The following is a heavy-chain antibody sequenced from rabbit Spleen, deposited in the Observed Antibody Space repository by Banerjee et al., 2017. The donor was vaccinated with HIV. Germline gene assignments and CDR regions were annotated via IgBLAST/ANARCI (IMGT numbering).Heavy chain of an antibody. CDR1: GIDFSSYYY. D-gene: IGHD1-1*01. Sequence: QSLEESGGDLVKPGASLTLTCTASGIDFSSYYYMCWVRQAPGKGLELIACIDVSNSGSTYYGSWAKGRFTISKTSSTTVTLQMTSLTAADTATYFCARDRGLTSNSGPDYFNLWGQGTLVTVS. CDR3: ARDRGLTSNSGPDYFNL. CDR2: IDVSNSGST. J-gene: IGHJ4*01. V-gene: IGHV1S40*01.